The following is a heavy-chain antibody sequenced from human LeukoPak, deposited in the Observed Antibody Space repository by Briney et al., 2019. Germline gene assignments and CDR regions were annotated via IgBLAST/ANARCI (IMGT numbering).Heavy chain of an antibody. CDR2: ISGDGGST. Sequence: GGSLRLSCAASGFTFDDYAMHWVRQAPGKGLEWVPLISGDGGSTYYADSVKGRFTISRDNSKNSLYLQMNSLRTEDTALYYCAKDRRTYYYYYMDVWGKGTTVTVSS. CDR3: AKDRRTYYYYYMDV. V-gene: IGHV3-43*02. J-gene: IGHJ6*03. CDR1: GFTFDDYA.